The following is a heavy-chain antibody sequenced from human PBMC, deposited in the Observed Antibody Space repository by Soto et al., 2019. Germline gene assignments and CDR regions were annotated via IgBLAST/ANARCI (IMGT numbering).Heavy chain of an antibody. V-gene: IGHV3-73*01. D-gene: IGHD2-2*03. CDR2: IRSKANSYAT. CDR1: GFTFSGSA. Sequence: GGSLRLSCAASGFTFSGSAMHWVRQAAGKGLEWVGRIRSKANSYATAYGASVKGRFTISRDDSKNTAYLKMNSLKTEDTAVFYCIGYCRTTSCYASYFDYWGQGTVVTVSS. CDR3: IGYCRTTSCYASYFDY. J-gene: IGHJ4*02.